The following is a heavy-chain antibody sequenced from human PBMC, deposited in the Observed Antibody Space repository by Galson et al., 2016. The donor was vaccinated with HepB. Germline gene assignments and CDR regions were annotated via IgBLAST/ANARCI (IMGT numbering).Heavy chain of an antibody. V-gene: IGHV3-23*01. CDR3: AVRYSSIWYFQH. D-gene: IGHD6-13*01. CDR2: MSDSGGST. Sequence: SLRLSRAAAGFTLSHSAMSWGRQAPGKGLEWVAAMSDSGGSTYYADSVKGRFTISRDNSKNTLYLQMNSLGAEDTAIYYCAVRYSSIWYFQHWGRGTLVSVSS. CDR1: GFTLSHSA. J-gene: IGHJ1*01.